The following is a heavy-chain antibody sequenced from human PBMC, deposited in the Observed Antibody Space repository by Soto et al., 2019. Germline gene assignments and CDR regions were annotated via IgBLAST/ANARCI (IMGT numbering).Heavy chain of an antibody. CDR2: IYWDDDK. V-gene: IGHV2-5*02. CDR3: ALRATVSSGWYTFFLY. J-gene: IGHJ4*02. CDR1: GFSLSTSGMG. Sequence: QITLKESGPTLVKPTQTLTLTCTFSGFSLSTSGMGVGWIRQPPGKALEWLALIYWDDDKRYSPSLKSRLTITXXTXKXXVVLTMTNMDPVDTATYYCALRATVSSGWYTFFLYWGQGTLVTVSS. D-gene: IGHD6-19*01.